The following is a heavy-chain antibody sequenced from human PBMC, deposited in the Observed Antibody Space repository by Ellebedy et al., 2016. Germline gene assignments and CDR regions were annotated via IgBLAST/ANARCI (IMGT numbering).Heavy chain of an antibody. Sequence: GGSLRLXCEASGFIFSNYWMTWVRQAPGKGLEWVANIKYDTSEIHYLDSVRGRFRISRDNARKSVYLQMNSLRAEDTAVYYCVREATVKAYNFDYWGQGALVTVSS. J-gene: IGHJ4*02. CDR1: GFIFSNYW. D-gene: IGHD4-17*01. V-gene: IGHV3-7*01. CDR3: VREATVKAYNFDY. CDR2: IKYDTSEI.